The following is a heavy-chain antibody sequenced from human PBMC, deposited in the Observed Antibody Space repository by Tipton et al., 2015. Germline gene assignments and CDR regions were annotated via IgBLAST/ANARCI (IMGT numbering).Heavy chain of an antibody. CDR3: ARDLDYFDISGYSD. D-gene: IGHD3-22*01. J-gene: IGHJ4*02. Sequence: TLSLTCSVSGGSISSYYWIWIRQPAGKGLEYIGRIYTSGSTNYNPSLKSRVTMSVDTSKNQFSLNLNSVTAADTAVYYCARDLDYFDISGYSDWGQGTLVTVSS. CDR1: GGSISSYY. V-gene: IGHV4-4*07. CDR2: IYTSGST.